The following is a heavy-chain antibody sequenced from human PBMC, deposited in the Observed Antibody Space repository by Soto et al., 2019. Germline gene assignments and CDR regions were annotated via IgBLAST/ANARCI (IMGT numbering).Heavy chain of an antibody. CDR1: GYIFTGYH. V-gene: IGHV1-2*02. Sequence: ASVKVSCKASGYIFTGYHMHWVRQAPGQGLEWMGWINPNSGGTKYAQKFQGRVTMTRDTSISTAYMELSSLRSDDTAVYYCARRGESLTVDVWGQGATVTVSS. D-gene: IGHD3-10*01. CDR2: INPNSGGT. CDR3: ARRGESLTVDV. J-gene: IGHJ6*02.